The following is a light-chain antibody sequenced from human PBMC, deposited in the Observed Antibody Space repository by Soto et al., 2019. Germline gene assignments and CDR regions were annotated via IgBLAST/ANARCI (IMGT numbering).Light chain of an antibody. CDR1: QSVRSN. CDR3: QQYNDWPPYT. CDR2: GAS. J-gene: IGKJ2*01. Sequence: EIVMTQSPATLSLSPGESATLSCRASQSVRSNLAWYQQRPGQAPRLLIYGASTRATGIPARFSGSESGTEFTLTISSLQSEDFAVYYCQQYNDWPPYTFGQGTKLEIK. V-gene: IGKV3-15*01.